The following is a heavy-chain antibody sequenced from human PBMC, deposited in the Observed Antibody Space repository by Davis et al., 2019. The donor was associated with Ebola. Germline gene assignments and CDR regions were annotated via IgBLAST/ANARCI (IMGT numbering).Heavy chain of an antibody. V-gene: IGHV1-3*01. CDR3: ARDSDRIGIYYYYGMDV. D-gene: IGHD1-14*01. J-gene: IGHJ6*02. Sequence: ASVKVSCKASGYTFTSYAIHWVRQAPGQRLEWMGWINAGNGITKYSQKFQGRVTITRDTSASTAYMELSSLRSEDTAVYYCARDSDRIGIYYYYGMDVWGQGTTVTVSS. CDR1: GYTFTSYA. CDR2: INAGNGIT.